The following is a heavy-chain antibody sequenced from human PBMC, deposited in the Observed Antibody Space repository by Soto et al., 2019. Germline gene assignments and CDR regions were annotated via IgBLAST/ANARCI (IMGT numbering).Heavy chain of an antibody. D-gene: IGHD3-3*01. CDR1: GFTVSSNY. CDR2: IYSGGST. V-gene: IGHV3-53*01. CDR3: ARGRIPTTYYDFWSGYYFDY. J-gene: IGHJ4*02. Sequence: PGGSLRLSCAASGFTVSSNYMSWVRQAPGKGLEWVSVIYSGGSTYYADSVKGRFTISRDNSKNTLYLQMNSLRAEDTAVYYCARGRIPTTYYDFWSGYYFDYWGQGTLVTVSS.